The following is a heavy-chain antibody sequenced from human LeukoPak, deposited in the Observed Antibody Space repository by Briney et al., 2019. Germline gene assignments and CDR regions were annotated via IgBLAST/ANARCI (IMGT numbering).Heavy chain of an antibody. V-gene: IGHV3-7*01. J-gene: IGHJ4*02. D-gene: IGHD3-10*01. CDR2: INQDGSEK. CDR3: AREGRGEYFDY. CDR1: GITYISYW. Sequence: AGYLSLSCASCGITYISYWEHWVRKAPGTGLEWVANINQDGSEKYYVDSVKGRFTISRDNGKNSLYLQLNSLRAEDTAVYYCAREGRGEYFDYWGQGTLVTVSS.